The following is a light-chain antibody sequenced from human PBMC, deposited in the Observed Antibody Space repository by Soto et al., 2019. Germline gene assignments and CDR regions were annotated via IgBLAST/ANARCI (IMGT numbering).Light chain of an antibody. Sequence: EIVLTQSPGTLSLSPGERATLSCRASQSVSSSYLAWYQQKPGQAPRLLLYGASSRATGIPDRFSGSGSGPDCTLTISRLEPEDFAVYYCQQYGSSPWTFGRGTKVEIK. J-gene: IGKJ1*01. CDR1: QSVSSSY. V-gene: IGKV3-20*01. CDR2: GAS. CDR3: QQYGSSPWT.